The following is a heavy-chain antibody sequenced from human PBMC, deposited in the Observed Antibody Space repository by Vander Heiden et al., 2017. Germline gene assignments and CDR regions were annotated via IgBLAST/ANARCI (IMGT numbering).Heavy chain of an antibody. Sequence: QVQLVQSGAEVKKPGSSVKVSCKASGGTFRSYPISWVRQAPGQGLEWMGGSIPIFGTANYAQKFQGRVTITADKSTSTAYMELSSLRSEDTAVYYCARWDIGASAYFDYWGQGTLVTVSS. J-gene: IGHJ4*02. D-gene: IGHD1-26*01. CDR2: SIPIFGTA. CDR1: GGTFRSYP. V-gene: IGHV1-69*06. CDR3: ARWDIGASAYFDY.